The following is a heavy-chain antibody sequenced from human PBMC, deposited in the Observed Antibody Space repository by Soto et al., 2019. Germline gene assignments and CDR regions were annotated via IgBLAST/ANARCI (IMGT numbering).Heavy chain of an antibody. D-gene: IGHD6-6*01. CDR1: GFTFSSYW. CDR2: IKQDGSEK. J-gene: IGHJ4*02. V-gene: IGHV3-7*03. Sequence: EVQLVESGGGLVQPGGSLRLSCAASGFTFSSYWMSWVRQAPGKGLEWVANIKQDGSEKYYVDSVKGRFTISRDNAKNSLYLQMNSLRAEDTAVYYCAREHRSIEARPARFDYWGQGTLVTVSS. CDR3: AREHRSIEARPARFDY.